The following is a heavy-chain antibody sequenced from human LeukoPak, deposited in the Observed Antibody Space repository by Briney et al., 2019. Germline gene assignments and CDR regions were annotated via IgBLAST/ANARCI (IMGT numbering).Heavy chain of an antibody. CDR3: ARGDGYNNYYYFYYMDV. Sequence: SETLSLTCAVSGYSISSGYYWGWIRQPPGKGLEWIGSVYHSGGTYYNPSLKSRVTISVDTSKIQFSVKLTSVTAADSAVYYCARGDGYNNYYYFYYMDVWGKGTTVTVSS. CDR1: GYSISSGYY. CDR2: VYHSGGT. V-gene: IGHV4-38-2*01. J-gene: IGHJ6*03. D-gene: IGHD5-24*01.